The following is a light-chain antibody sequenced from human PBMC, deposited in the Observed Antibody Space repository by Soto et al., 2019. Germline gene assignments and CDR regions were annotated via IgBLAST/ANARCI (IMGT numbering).Light chain of an antibody. CDR3: QSIYRTDKV. CDR1: GGSIASNY. J-gene: IGLJ3*02. V-gene: IGLV6-57*01. CDR2: EDN. Sequence: NFMLTQPHSVSESPGKTVTISCTRSGGSIASNYVQWYQQRPGSSPTTVIFEDNQRPSGVPDRFSGSIDSPSNSASLTIAGLKTDGEATSHCQSIYRTDKVFGGGTKLTVL.